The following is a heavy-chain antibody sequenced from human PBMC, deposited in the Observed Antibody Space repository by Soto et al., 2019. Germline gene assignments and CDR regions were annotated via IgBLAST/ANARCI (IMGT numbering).Heavy chain of an antibody. CDR1: GGSISSGGYS. CDR3: AAGGGLPRYY. V-gene: IGHV4-30-2*01. J-gene: IGHJ4*02. Sequence: QLQLQESGSGLVKPSQTLSLTCAVSGGSISSGGYSWSWIRQPPGKGLEWIGYIYHSGSTYYNPSLKSRVTISVDRPKNQFPRKLSSVPAADTAVYYCAAGGGLPRYYWGQGTLVTVSS. D-gene: IGHD5-12*01. CDR2: IYHSGST.